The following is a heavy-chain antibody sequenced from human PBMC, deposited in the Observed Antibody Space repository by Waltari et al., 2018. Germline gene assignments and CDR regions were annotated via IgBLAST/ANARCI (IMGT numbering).Heavy chain of an antibody. D-gene: IGHD6-13*01. CDR2: INAGNGNT. V-gene: IGHV1-3*01. Sequence: QVQLVQSGAEVKKPGASVKVSCKASGYTFTSYAMHWVRQAPGQRLEWMGWINAGNGNTKYSQKFQGRVTITRDTSASTAYMELSSLRSEDTAVYYCARDRYSSSPGRQYFQHWGQGTLVTVSS. J-gene: IGHJ1*01. CDR3: ARDRYSSSPGRQYFQH. CDR1: GYTFTSYA.